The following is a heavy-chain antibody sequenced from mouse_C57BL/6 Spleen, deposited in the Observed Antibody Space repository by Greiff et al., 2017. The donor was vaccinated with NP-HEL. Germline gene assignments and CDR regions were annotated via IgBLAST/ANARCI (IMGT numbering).Heavy chain of an antibody. Sequence: VQLQQSGPELVKPGASVKISCKASGYTFTDYYMNWVKQSHGKSLEWIGDINPNNGGTSYNQKFKGKATLTVDKSSSTAYMELRCLTSKDSAVYYCSHITTVVDWYFDVWGTGTTVTVSS. D-gene: IGHD1-1*01. CDR2: INPNNGGT. V-gene: IGHV1-26*01. J-gene: IGHJ1*03. CDR3: SHITTVVDWYFDV. CDR1: GYTFTDYY.